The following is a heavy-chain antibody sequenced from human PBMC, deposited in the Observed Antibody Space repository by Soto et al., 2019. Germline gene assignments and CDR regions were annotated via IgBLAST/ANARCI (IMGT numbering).Heavy chain of an antibody. CDR2: IIPSFGTA. J-gene: IGHJ3*02. Sequence: QVQLVQSGAEVKKPGSSVKVSCKASGGTFSSYAISWVRQAPGQGLEWMGGIIPSFGTANYAQKFQGRVTITADQYMSTPYLELTSLRSEDTAGYYCARVRMHSSVSCDFEIWVQGTTVTVSS. D-gene: IGHD6-19*01. V-gene: IGHV1-69*19. CDR3: ARVRMHSSVSCDFEI. CDR1: GGTFSSYA.